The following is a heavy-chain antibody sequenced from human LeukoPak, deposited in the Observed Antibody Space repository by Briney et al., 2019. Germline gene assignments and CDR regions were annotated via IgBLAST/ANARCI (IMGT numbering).Heavy chain of an antibody. J-gene: IGHJ4*02. Sequence: PGGSLRLSSAASGFTFGSSAMSWVRQAPGKGPEWVSTFSRSGPDTYYADSVKGRFTIFRDNSKNTLYLQMNSLRAEDTAVYYCAKGSLGSWYYFDYWGQGTLVTVSS. V-gene: IGHV3-23*01. CDR2: FSRSGPDT. CDR1: GFTFGSSA. D-gene: IGHD6-13*01. CDR3: AKGSLGSWYYFDY.